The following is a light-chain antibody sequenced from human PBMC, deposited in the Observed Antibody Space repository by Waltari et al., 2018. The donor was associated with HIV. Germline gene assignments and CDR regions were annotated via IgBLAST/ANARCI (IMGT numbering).Light chain of an antibody. CDR2: AAS. V-gene: IGKV1-39*01. CDR1: QSISSY. J-gene: IGKJ2*01. CDR3: QQSYSTPQT. Sequence: DIQMTQSPSSLSASVGDRVPITCRARQSISSYLNWYQQKPGKAPKLLIYAASSLQSGVPSRFSGSGSGTDFTLTISSLQPEDFATYYCQQSYSTPQTFGQGTKLEIK.